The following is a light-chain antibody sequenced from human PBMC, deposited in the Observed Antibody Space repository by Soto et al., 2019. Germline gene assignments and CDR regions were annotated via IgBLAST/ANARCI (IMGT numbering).Light chain of an antibody. Sequence: EIVLTQSPATLSLSPGERATLSCRASQSVSRSLAWYQQKPGQAPRLLMYDASSRATGIPARFSGSGSGTDFTLNISSLEPEDFAVYYCQQRSNWPLFTFGPGTKVDIK. CDR1: QSVSRS. CDR3: QQRSNWPLFT. J-gene: IGKJ3*01. CDR2: DAS. V-gene: IGKV3-11*01.